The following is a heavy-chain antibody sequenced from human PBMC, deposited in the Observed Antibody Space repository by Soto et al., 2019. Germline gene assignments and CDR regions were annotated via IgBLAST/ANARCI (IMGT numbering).Heavy chain of an antibody. CDR2: MNPNSGNT. CDR1: GYTFTSYD. D-gene: IGHD4-17*01. CDR3: ARGLTDYGDYHFDY. V-gene: IGHV1-8*01. Sequence: ASVKVSCKASGYTFTSYDINWVRQATGQGLGWMGWMNPNSGNTGYAQKLQGRVTMTTDTSTSTAYMELRSLRSDDTAVYYCARGLTDYGDYHFDYWGQGTLVTVS. J-gene: IGHJ4*02.